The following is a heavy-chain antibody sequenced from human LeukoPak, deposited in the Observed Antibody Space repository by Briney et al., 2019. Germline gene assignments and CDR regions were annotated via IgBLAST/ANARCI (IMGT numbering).Heavy chain of an antibody. D-gene: IGHD4-17*01. Sequence: PGRSLRLSCTASGFIFGDYALSWFRQAPGKGLEWVGFIKNKAYGGTTEYAASVKGRFTISRDDSKSIAYLQMNSLTTEDTGVYYCSRGLYGDYPSWYFDLWGRGTLVTVSA. V-gene: IGHV3-49*03. J-gene: IGHJ2*01. CDR2: IKNKAYGGTT. CDR3: SRGLYGDYPSWYFDL. CDR1: GFIFGDYA.